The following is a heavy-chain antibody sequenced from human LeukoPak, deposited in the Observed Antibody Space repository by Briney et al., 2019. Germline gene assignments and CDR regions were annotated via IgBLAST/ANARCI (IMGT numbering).Heavy chain of an antibody. CDR2: MNPNSGNK. Sequence: ASVKVSCKASGYSFTNFDINWVRQATGQGLEWMGWMNPNSGNKGYAQRFQGRVTMTMNTSITTAYMELSSLRSEDTAVYYCARGPQWRVDYYYMDVWGRGTTVSVSS. CDR3: ARGPQWRVDYYYMDV. D-gene: IGHD6-19*01. J-gene: IGHJ6*03. V-gene: IGHV1-8*01. CDR1: GYSFTNFD.